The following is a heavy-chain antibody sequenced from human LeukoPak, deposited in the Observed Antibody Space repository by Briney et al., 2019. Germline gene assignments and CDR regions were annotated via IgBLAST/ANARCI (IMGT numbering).Heavy chain of an antibody. V-gene: IGHV1-18*01. CDR2: ISAYNGNT. Sequence: GASVKVSCKASGYTFTSYGISWVRQAPGQGLEWMGWISAYNGNTNYAQKLQGRVTMTTDTSTSTAYMELRSLRSEDTAVYYCARGGITIFGVVKSSFDYWGQGTLVTVSS. CDR3: ARGGITIFGVVKSSFDY. J-gene: IGHJ4*02. D-gene: IGHD3-3*01. CDR1: GYTFTSYG.